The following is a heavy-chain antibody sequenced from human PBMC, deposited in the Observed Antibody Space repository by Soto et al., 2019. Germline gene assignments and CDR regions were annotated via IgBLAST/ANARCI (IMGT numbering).Heavy chain of an antibody. CDR1: GFTVSGNY. CDR2: IYSGGST. V-gene: IGHV3-53*01. J-gene: IGHJ4*02. D-gene: IGHD6-19*01. Sequence: GGSLRLSCAASGFTVSGNYMSWVRQAPGKGLEWVSVIYSGGSTYYADSVKGRFTISRDNSKNTLYLQMNSLRAEDTAVYYCARSIPRLAYFDYWGQGTLVTVSS. CDR3: ARSIPRLAYFDY.